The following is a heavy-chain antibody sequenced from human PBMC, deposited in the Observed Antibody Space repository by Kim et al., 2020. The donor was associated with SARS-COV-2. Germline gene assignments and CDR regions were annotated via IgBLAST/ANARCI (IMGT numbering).Heavy chain of an antibody. V-gene: IGHV4-34*01. D-gene: IGHD6-13*01. CDR3: ASERAIAAAGTYYFDY. Sequence: LKRRVTISVDTSKNQFSLKLSSVTAADTAVYYCASERAIAAAGTYYFDYWGQGTLVTVSS. J-gene: IGHJ4*02.